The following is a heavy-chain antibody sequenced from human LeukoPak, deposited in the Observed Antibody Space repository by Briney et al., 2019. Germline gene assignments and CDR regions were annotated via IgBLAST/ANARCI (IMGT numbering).Heavy chain of an antibody. CDR2: INPNSGGT. CDR1: GYTFTGYY. J-gene: IGHJ5*02. V-gene: IGHV1-2*02. Sequence: ASVTVSCKASGYTFTGYYMHWVRQAPGQGREWMGWINPNSGGTNYAQKFQGRVTMTTDTSISTAYMELSRLRSDDTAVYYCARGGPRRYGYRGWFDPWGQGTLVTVSS. D-gene: IGHD5-24*01. CDR3: ARGGPRRYGYRGWFDP.